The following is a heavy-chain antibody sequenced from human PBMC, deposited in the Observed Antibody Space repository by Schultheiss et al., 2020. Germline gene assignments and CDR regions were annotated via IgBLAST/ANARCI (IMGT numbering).Heavy chain of an antibody. CDR3: ASYCSGGSCSFDY. Sequence: GESLKISCAASGFTFSSYWMSWVRQAPGKGLEWVANIKQDGSEKYYVDSVKGRFTISRDNAKNSLYLQMNSLRAEDTAVYYCASYCSGGSCSFDYWGQGTLVTVSS. J-gene: IGHJ4*02. CDR2: IKQDGSEK. V-gene: IGHV3-7*03. D-gene: IGHD2-15*01. CDR1: GFTFSSYW.